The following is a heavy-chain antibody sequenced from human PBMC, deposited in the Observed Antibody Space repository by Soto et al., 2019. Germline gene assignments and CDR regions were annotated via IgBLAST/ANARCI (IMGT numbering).Heavy chain of an antibody. J-gene: IGHJ4*02. Sequence: SETLSLTCTVSGGSISSYYWSWIRQPPGKGLEWIGYIYYSGSTNYNPSLKSRVTISVDTSKNQFSLKLSSVTAADTAVYYCARGAQYGDFDYWGQGTLVTVSS. V-gene: IGHV4-59*08. D-gene: IGHD4-17*01. CDR3: ARGAQYGDFDY. CDR1: GGSISSYY. CDR2: IYYSGST.